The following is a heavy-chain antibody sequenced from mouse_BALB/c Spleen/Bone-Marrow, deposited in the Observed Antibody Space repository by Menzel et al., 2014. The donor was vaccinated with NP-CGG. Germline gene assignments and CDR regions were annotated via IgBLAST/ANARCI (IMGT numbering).Heavy chain of an antibody. CDR3: ARKEGYDGYPDY. V-gene: IGHV1-9*01. J-gene: IGHJ2*01. CDR2: ILPGSGST. D-gene: IGHD2-3*01. CDR1: GYTFSSYW. Sequence: GQLQQPGAELMKPGASVKISCKATGYTFSSYWIEWVKQRPGHGLEWIGEILPGSGSTNYNEKFKGKATFTADTSSNTAYMQLSSLTSEDSAVYYCARKEGYDGYPDYWGQGTHSQSPQ.